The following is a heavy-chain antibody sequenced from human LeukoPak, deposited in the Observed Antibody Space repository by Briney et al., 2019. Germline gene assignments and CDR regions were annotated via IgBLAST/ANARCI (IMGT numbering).Heavy chain of an antibody. CDR1: GGTFSIYA. J-gene: IGHJ4*02. CDR3: ARGPTGLAYLDS. D-gene: IGHD1-1*01. Sequence: SVKVSCKTSGGTFSIYAVSWVRQAPGQGPEWMGRIIPVFGTTNYAQNFEGRVTITTDESKSTVYKELRRLSSGDTAMFFCARGPTGLAYLDSWGQGTLVAVSS. V-gene: IGHV1-69*05. CDR2: IIPVFGTT.